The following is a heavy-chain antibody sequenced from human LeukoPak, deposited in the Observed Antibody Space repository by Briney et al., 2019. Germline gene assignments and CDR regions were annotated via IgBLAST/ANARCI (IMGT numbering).Heavy chain of an antibody. J-gene: IGHJ4*02. CDR3: ARDTVTTSGPFDY. CDR1: GYTFTSYA. V-gene: IGHV1-69*13. CDR2: IIPIFGTA. Sequence: SVKVSCTASGYTFTSYAISWVRQAPGQGLEWMGGIIPIFGTANYAQKFQGRVTITADESTSTAYMELSSLRSEDTAVYYCARDTVTTSGPFDYWGQGTLVTVSS. D-gene: IGHD4-11*01.